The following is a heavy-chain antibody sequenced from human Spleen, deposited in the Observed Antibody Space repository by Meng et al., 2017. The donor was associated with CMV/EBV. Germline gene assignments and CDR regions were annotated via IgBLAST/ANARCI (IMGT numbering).Heavy chain of an antibody. Sequence: ASVKVSCKASGYTFTTYGISWVRQAPGQGLEWMGWISAHNGNTNYAQKLQGRVTMTTVTSTSTAYMDLRSLRSDDTAVYYCAKTHLPYWRVTMVRGLDYFDYWGQGTLVTVSS. CDR2: ISAHNGNT. CDR1: GYTFTTYG. D-gene: IGHD3-10*01. J-gene: IGHJ4*02. CDR3: AKTHLPYWRVTMVRGLDYFDY. V-gene: IGHV1-18*01.